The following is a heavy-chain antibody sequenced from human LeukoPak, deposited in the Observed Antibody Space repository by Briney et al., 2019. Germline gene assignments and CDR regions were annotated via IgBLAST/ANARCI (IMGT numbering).Heavy chain of an antibody. Sequence: GGSLRLSCAASGFTFSSYAMSWVRQAPGKGLEWVSAISGSGGSTYYADSVKGRFTISRDNSKNTLYLQMNGLRAEDTAVYYCAKVVEQWLVQDYFDYWGQGTLVTVSS. CDR3: AKVVEQWLVQDYFDY. V-gene: IGHV3-23*01. D-gene: IGHD6-19*01. CDR2: ISGSGGST. CDR1: GFTFSSYA. J-gene: IGHJ4*02.